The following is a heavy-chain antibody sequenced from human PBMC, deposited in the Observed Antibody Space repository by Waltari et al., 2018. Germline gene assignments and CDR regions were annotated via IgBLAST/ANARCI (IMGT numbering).Heavy chain of an antibody. CDR3: VRSRWYDV. Sequence: EVQLVESGGGLVQPGGSLRLSCAASGFTFNTYSMNWVRQSPGEGLEWVSYISSGSGIIDYADSVKGRYTISRDNAKNSLYLQMNSLRDEDTAVYYCVRSRWYDVWGQGTTVTVSS. D-gene: IGHD2-15*01. V-gene: IGHV3-48*02. CDR2: ISSGSGII. J-gene: IGHJ6*02. CDR1: GFTFNTYS.